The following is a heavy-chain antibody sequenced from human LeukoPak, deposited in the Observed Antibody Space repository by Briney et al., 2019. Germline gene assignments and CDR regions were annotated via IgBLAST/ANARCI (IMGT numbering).Heavy chain of an antibody. D-gene: IGHD3-22*01. J-gene: IGHJ4*02. Sequence: GGSLRLSCAASGFTFDDYAMHWVRQAPGKGLEWVSLISGDGGSTYYADSVKGRFTISRDNSKNTLYLQMNSLRAEDTAVYYCAKGVPGSGYLIDYWGQGTLVTVSS. V-gene: IGHV3-43*02. CDR2: ISGDGGST. CDR1: GFTFDDYA. CDR3: AKGVPGSGYLIDY.